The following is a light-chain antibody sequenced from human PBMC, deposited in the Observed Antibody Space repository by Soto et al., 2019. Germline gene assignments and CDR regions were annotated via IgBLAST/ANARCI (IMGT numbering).Light chain of an antibody. CDR1: QSVSSSY. CDR3: QQYYNWPPWT. Sequence: IVLTQSPATVSLSPGERATLSCRASQSVSSSYLAWYQQKPGQAPRLLIYGASSRATGVPARFSGSGSGTDFTLTVSSLQSEDFAVYYCQQYYNWPPWTFGLGTKVDIK. CDR2: GAS. V-gene: IGKV3D-7*01. J-gene: IGKJ1*01.